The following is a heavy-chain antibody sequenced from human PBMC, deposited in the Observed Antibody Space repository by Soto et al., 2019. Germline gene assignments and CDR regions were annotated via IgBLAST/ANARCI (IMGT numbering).Heavy chain of an antibody. V-gene: IGHV3-23*01. J-gene: IGHJ6*02. Sequence: GGSLRLSCAASGFTFSSYAMSWVRQAPGKGLEWVSAISGSGGSTYYADSVKGRFTISRDNSKNTLYLQMNSLSVEDTAVYYCAKEYSDFLTAFYGPLNIYYYYSGMDVWGQGTTVTVS. CDR1: GFTFSSYA. CDR2: ISGSGGST. CDR3: AKEYSDFLTAFYGPLNIYYYYSGMDV. D-gene: IGHD3-9*01.